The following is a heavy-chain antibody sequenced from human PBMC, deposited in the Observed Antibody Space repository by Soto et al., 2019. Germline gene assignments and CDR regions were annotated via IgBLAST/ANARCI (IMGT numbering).Heavy chain of an antibody. CDR3: ARDGDTAMVTGMDV. CDR1: GGSISSSNW. CDR2: IYHSGST. J-gene: IGHJ6*02. V-gene: IGHV4-4*02. Sequence: SETLSLTCAVSGGSISSSNWWSWVRQPPGKGLEWIGEIYHSGSTNYNPSLKSRVTISVDKSKNQSSLKLSSVTAADTAVYYCARDGDTAMVTGMDVWGQGTTVTVSS. D-gene: IGHD5-18*01.